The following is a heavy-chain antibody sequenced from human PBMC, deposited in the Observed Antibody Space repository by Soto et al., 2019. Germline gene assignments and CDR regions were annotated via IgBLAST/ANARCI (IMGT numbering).Heavy chain of an antibody. D-gene: IGHD6-19*01. Sequence: HPGGSLRLSCEATGFTFSSHEMNWIRQTPGKRLEWIAKISGSGGTINYADSVKGRFTISRDNVQRTLHLQMDSLRSEDTALYYCARDGVAAGNINFDYWGQGTLVTVSS. CDR3: ARDGVAAGNINFDY. J-gene: IGHJ4*01. V-gene: IGHV3-48*03. CDR1: GFTFSSHE. CDR2: ISGSGGTI.